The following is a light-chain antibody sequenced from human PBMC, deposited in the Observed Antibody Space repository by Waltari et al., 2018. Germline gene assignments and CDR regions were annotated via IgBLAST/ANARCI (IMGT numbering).Light chain of an antibody. J-gene: IGLJ3*02. Sequence: SYELTQPSSVSVSPGQTARITCSGDVLAKKYARWFQQKPGQAPVVVVYDDGDRPSRIPERFSGSNSANTATLTISRVEAGDEADYYCQVWDTSSDHMVFGGGTKLTVL. CDR3: QVWDTSSDHMV. V-gene: IGLV3-21*02. CDR2: DDG. CDR1: VLAKKY.